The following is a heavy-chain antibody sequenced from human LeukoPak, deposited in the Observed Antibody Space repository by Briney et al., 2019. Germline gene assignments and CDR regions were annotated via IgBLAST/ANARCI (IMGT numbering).Heavy chain of an antibody. CDR2: ISGGGDIT. Sequence: GGSLRLSCAASGFTFSSYVMAWVRQAPGKGLEWVSAISGGGDITYYADSVKGRFTISRDSSKNTLYLQMNSLRGEDTAIYYCVTSARGAFHTWGQGTMVTVSS. V-gene: IGHV3-23*01. J-gene: IGHJ3*02. D-gene: IGHD3-10*01. CDR3: VTSARGAFHT. CDR1: GFTFSSYV.